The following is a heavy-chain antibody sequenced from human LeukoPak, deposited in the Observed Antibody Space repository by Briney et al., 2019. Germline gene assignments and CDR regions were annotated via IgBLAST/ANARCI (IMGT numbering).Heavy chain of an antibody. J-gene: IGHJ4*02. CDR2: IYYSGST. V-gene: IGHV4-39*01. Sequence: SETLSLTRTVSGGSISSSSYYWGWIRQPPGKGLEWIGSIYYSGSTYYNPSLKSRVTISVDTSKNQFSLKLSSVTAADTAVYYCARVGSPGDYDFWGQGTLVTVSS. D-gene: IGHD4-17*01. CDR3: ARVGSPGDYDF. CDR1: GGSISSSSYY.